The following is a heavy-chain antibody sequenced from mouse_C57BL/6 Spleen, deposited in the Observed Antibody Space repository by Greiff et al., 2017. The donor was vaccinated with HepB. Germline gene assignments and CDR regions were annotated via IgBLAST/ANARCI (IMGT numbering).Heavy chain of an antibody. D-gene: IGHD2-4*01. CDR1: GFSFNTYA. CDR3: VEGLRLAY. J-gene: IGHJ3*01. CDR2: IRSKRNNYAT. Sequence: EVQGVESGGGLVQPKGSLKLSCAASGFSFNTYAMTWVRQAPGKGLEWVARIRSKRNNYATYYADSVKDRFTISRDDSESMLYLQMNNLKTEDTAMYYCVEGLRLAYWGQGTLVTVSA. V-gene: IGHV10-1*01.